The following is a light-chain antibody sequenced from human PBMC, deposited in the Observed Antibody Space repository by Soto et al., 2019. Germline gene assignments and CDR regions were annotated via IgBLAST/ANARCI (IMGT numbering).Light chain of an antibody. CDR1: QSVNNN. CDR2: SAS. CDR3: QQYNKWPLT. Sequence: VMTPSPVTLSVSPSERATLSCTASQSVNNNVAWYQQKPGHTPRLLIYSASIGATGTPARFSGSGSGSDFTLTISSLQSEDFAVYYCQQYNKWPLTFGPGTKVDI. V-gene: IGKV3-15*01. J-gene: IGKJ3*01.